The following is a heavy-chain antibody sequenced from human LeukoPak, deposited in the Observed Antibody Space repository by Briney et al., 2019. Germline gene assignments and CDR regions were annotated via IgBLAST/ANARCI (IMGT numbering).Heavy chain of an antibody. CDR3: AKGSSGSYADYYGMDV. J-gene: IGHJ6*02. D-gene: IGHD1-26*01. CDR2: ISGSGGST. Sequence: GGSLRLSCAASGFTFSSYAMSWVRQAPGKGLEWVSAISGSGGSTYYADSVKGRFTISRDNSKNTLYLQMNSLRAEDTAVYYCAKGSSGSYADYYGMDVWGRGTTVTVSS. V-gene: IGHV3-23*01. CDR1: GFTFSSYA.